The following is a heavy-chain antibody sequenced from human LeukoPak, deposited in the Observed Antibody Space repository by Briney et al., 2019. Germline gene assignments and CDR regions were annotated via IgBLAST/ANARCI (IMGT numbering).Heavy chain of an antibody. CDR2: INHSGST. Sequence: SETLSLTCAVYGGSFSGYYWSWIRQPPGKGLEWIGEINHSGSTNYNPSLKSRVTISVDTSRNQFSLKLSSVTAADTAVYSCARRSGYATIDYWGQGTLVTVSS. V-gene: IGHV4-34*01. CDR3: ARRSGYATIDY. J-gene: IGHJ4*02. D-gene: IGHD5-12*01. CDR1: GGSFSGYY.